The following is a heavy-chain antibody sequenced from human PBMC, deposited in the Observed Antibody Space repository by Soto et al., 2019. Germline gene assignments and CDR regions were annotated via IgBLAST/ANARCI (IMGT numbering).Heavy chain of an antibody. J-gene: IGHJ4*02. V-gene: IGHV4-30-4*01. CDR1: DGSISSGNFY. CDR3: AHDSHGGNTYFDL. Sequence: ASETLSLTSTVSDGSISSGNFYWSWIRQPPGKGLEWIGYIYFSGSTSYSPSLKSRLTISLNTSNNQFSLKLTSVTAADTAVYYCAHDSHGGNTYFDLWGQGALVTVSS. CDR2: IYFSGST. D-gene: IGHD1-26*01.